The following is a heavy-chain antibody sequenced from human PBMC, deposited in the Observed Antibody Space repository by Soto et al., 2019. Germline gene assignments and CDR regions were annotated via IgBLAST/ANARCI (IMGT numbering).Heavy chain of an antibody. D-gene: IGHD3-3*01. CDR3: ASVVITDYDFWSGYSSADFDY. J-gene: IGHJ4*02. Sequence: GASVKVSCKASGGTFSSYAISWVRQAPGQGLEWMGGIIPIFGTANYAQKFQGRVTITADESTSTAYMELSSLRSEDTAVYYCASVVITDYDFWSGYSSADFDYWGQGTLVTVSS. V-gene: IGHV1-69*13. CDR2: IIPIFGTA. CDR1: GGTFSSYA.